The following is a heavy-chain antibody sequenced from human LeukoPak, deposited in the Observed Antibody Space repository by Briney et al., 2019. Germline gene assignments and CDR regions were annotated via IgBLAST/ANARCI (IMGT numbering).Heavy chain of an antibody. V-gene: IGHV3-30*02. CDR1: GFTFSSYG. Sequence: AGGSLRLSCAASGFTFSSYGMSWVRQAPGKGLEWVAFIRYDGSNKYYADSVKGRFTISRDNSKNTLYLQMNSLRAEDTAVYYCAKDLNLWSSIIGAQGYWGQGTLVTVSS. D-gene: IGHD2/OR15-2a*01. CDR3: AKDLNLWSSIIGAQGY. J-gene: IGHJ4*02. CDR2: IRYDGSNK.